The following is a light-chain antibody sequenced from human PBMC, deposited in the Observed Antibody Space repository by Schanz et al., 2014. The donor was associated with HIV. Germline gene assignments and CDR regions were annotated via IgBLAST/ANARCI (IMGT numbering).Light chain of an antibody. V-gene: IGKV3-20*01. CDR1: QSVSSN. J-gene: IGKJ4*01. Sequence: EIVMTQSPATLSVSPGERATLSCRASQSVSSNLAWYQQKPGQAPRLLIYAASSRAAGIPDRFSGTGSGTYFTLTISRLEPEDFAVYFCQYFGNSGGTFGGGTKVEIK. CDR2: AAS. CDR3: QYFGNSGGT.